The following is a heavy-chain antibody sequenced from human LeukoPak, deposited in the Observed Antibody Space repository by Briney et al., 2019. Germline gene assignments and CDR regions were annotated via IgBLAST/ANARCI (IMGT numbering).Heavy chain of an antibody. CDR2: IRSRANSYAT. D-gene: IGHD4-23*01. Sequence: GGSLRLSCAASGFTFSGSTMHWVRQASGKGLEWVGRIRSRANSYATAYAASVKGRFTISRDDSKNTAYLQMNTLKTEDTAVYYCTRELMDYYGGNLWGQGTLVTVSS. J-gene: IGHJ5*02. V-gene: IGHV3-73*01. CDR3: TRELMDYYGGNL. CDR1: GFTFSGST.